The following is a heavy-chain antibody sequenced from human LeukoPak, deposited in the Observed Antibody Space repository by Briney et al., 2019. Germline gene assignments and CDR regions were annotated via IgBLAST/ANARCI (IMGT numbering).Heavy chain of an antibody. CDR2: IYSGGNT. J-gene: IGHJ3*02. D-gene: IGHD2-15*01. CDR1: GFTVSSIH. V-gene: IGHV3-53*01. CDR3: ARDLGRDSFDI. Sequence: GGSLRLSCAASGFTVSSIHMSWVRQAPGEGLEWVSVIYSGGNTYYANSVKGRFTISRDNSKNTLYLQMNNLRAEDTAVYYCARDLGRDSFDIWGQGTKVTVSS.